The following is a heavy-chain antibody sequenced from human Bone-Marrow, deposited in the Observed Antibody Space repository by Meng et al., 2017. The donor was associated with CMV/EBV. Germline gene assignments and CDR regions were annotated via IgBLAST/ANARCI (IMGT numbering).Heavy chain of an antibody. CDR3: ASLAMVRGVRLLYYYYGMDV. J-gene: IGHJ6*02. CDR2: ISYDGSNK. CDR1: GFTFSSYA. Sequence: GESLKISCAASGFTFSSYAMHWVRQAPGKGLEWVAVISYDGSNKYYADSVKGRFTISRDNSKNTLYLQMNSLRSEDTAVYYCASLAMVRGVRLLYYYYGMDVWGQGTTVTVSS. V-gene: IGHV3-30-3*01. D-gene: IGHD3-10*01.